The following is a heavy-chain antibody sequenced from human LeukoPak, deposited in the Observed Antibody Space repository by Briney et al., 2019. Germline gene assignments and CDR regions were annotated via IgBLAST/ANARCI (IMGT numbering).Heavy chain of an antibody. V-gene: IGHV3-23*01. Sequence: GGSLRLSCAASGFTFSSYAMSWVRQAPGKGLEWVSAISGSGGSTYYADSVKGRFTISRDNSKNTLYLQMNSLRAEDTAVYYCASPSTTNSGSYLHYFDYWGQGTLVTVSS. D-gene: IGHD1-26*01. J-gene: IGHJ4*02. CDR2: ISGSGGST. CDR1: GFTFSSYA. CDR3: ASPSTTNSGSYLHYFDY.